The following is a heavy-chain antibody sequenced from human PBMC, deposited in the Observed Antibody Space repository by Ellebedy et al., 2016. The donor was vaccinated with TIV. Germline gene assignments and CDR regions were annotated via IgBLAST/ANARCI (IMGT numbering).Heavy chain of an antibody. J-gene: IGHJ5*02. CDR3: ATFPPSRWLHPP. V-gene: IGHV1-24*01. CDR1: GYTLTELS. CDR2: FDPEDGET. Sequence: ASVKVSXKVSGYTLTELSMHWVRQAPGKGLEWMGGFDPEDGETIYAQKFQGRVTMTEDTSTDTAYMELSSLRSEDTAVYYCATFPPSRWLHPPWGQGTLVTVSS. D-gene: IGHD5-24*01.